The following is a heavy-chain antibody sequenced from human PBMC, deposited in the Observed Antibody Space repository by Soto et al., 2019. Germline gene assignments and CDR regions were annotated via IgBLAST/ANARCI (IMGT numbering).Heavy chain of an antibody. CDR2: IRSKPYDGTT. D-gene: IGHD3-10*01. CDR1: GFTFGDYA. CDR3: AKDLFSMVRGASYYSYGMDV. Sequence: SLRLSCTASGFTFGDYAMSWFRQAPGQGLEWVGFIRSKPYDGTTEYAASAKGRFTISRDDSKSIAYLQMNSLKTEDTAVYYCAKDLFSMVRGASYYSYGMDVWGQGTTVTVSS. V-gene: IGHV3-49*03. J-gene: IGHJ6*02.